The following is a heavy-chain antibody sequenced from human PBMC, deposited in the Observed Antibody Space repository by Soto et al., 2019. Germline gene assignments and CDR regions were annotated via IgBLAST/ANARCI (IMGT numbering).Heavy chain of an antibody. CDR2: ISDSGGRT. J-gene: IGHJ4*02. CDR3: ARDEFYYPSSGLYRFDY. Sequence: EVQLLESGGGLVQPGGSLRLSCEASGFTFNFFGMSWVRQAPGKGLEWVSVISDSGGRTDYAASVKGRFTISRDNSKNTLYLQMNSLRAEGTTVYYCARDEFYYPSSGLYRFDYWGQGILVTVSS. V-gene: IGHV3-23*01. D-gene: IGHD3-22*01. CDR1: GFTFNFFG.